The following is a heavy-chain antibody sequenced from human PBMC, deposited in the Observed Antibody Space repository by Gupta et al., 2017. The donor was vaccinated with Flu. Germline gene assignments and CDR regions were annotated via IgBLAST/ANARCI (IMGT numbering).Heavy chain of an antibody. CDR1: GGSFSGYY. CDR2: INHSGST. J-gene: IGHJ5*02. V-gene: IGHV4-34*01. CDR3: ARRGRITIFGVVRNWFDP. Sequence: QVQLQQWGAGLLKPSETLSLTCAVYGGSFSGYYWSWIRQPPGKGLEWIGEINHSGSTNYNPSLKSRVTISVDTSKTQCSLKLSSVTAADTAVYYCARRGRITIFGVVRNWFDPWGQGTLVTVSS. D-gene: IGHD3-3*01.